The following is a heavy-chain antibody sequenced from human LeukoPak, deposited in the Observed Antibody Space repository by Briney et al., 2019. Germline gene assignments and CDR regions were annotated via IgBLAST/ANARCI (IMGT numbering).Heavy chain of an antibody. Sequence: PGGSLRLSCAASGFTFSDYYMSWIRQAPGKGLEWVSYISSSGSTIYYADSVKGRFTISRDNAKNSLYLQMNSLRAEDTAVYYCARGGAYYYDSSGYLDFDYWGQGTLVTVSS. D-gene: IGHD3-22*01. V-gene: IGHV3-11*04. CDR3: ARGGAYYYDSSGYLDFDY. CDR2: ISSSGSTI. CDR1: GFTFSDYY. J-gene: IGHJ4*02.